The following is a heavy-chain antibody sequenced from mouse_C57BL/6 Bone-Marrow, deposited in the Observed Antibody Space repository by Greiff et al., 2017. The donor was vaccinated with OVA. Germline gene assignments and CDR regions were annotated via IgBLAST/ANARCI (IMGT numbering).Heavy chain of an antibody. V-gene: IGHV1-20*01. CDR2: INPYNGDT. J-gene: IGHJ4*01. D-gene: IGHD1-1*01. CDR1: GYSFTGYF. Sequence: VQLQQSGPELVKPGDSVKISCKASGYSFTGYFMNWVMQSHGKSLEWIGRINPYNGDTFYNQKFKGKATLTVDKSSSTAHMELRSLTSEDSAVYYCARRTTVVARYYYAMDYWGQGTSVTVSS. CDR3: ARRTTVVARYYYAMDY.